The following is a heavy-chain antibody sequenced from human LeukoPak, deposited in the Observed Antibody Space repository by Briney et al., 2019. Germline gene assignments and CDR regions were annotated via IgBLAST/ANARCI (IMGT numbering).Heavy chain of an antibody. CDR1: GFTFSSYA. Sequence: PGGSLRLSCAASGFTFSSYAMHWVRQAPGKGLEWVAVISYDGSNKYYADSVKGRFTISRDNSKNTLYLQMNSLRAEDKAVYYCARDQRDYGPYYFDYWGQGTLVTVSS. D-gene: IGHD4-17*01. V-gene: IGHV3-30*04. CDR2: ISYDGSNK. CDR3: ARDQRDYGPYYFDY. J-gene: IGHJ4*02.